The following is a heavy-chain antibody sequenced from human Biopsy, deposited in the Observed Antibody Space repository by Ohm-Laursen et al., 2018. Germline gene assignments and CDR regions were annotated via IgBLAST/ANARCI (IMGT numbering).Heavy chain of an antibody. CDR1: GFTFSSYG. J-gene: IGHJ4*02. D-gene: IGHD3-22*01. CDR2: ISNDGDIK. V-gene: IGHV3-30*18. Sequence: SLRLSCTAFGFTFSSYGMHWVRQAPGKGLEWVSLISNDGDIKYPADSMEGRFTISRDNSRNTLFLQMNSLKAEDTAVYYCAKDRFPYTSGYSSVFEYWGQGTLVTVSS. CDR3: AKDRFPYTSGYSSVFEY.